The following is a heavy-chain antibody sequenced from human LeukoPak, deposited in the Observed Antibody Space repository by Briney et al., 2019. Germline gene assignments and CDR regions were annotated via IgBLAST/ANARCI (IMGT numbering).Heavy chain of an antibody. J-gene: IGHJ4*02. CDR1: GFTFSSYS. CDR3: ARELIAVANNRGEKCDC. D-gene: IGHD6-19*01. V-gene: IGHV3-21*01. CDR2: ISSSSSYI. Sequence: AGGSLRLSCAAAGFTFSSYSMNWVRQAPGKGLEWVSSISSSSSYIYYADSVKGRFTISRDNAKNSLYLQMNSLRAEDTAVYYCARELIAVANNRGEKCDCWGEGTLVTVSS.